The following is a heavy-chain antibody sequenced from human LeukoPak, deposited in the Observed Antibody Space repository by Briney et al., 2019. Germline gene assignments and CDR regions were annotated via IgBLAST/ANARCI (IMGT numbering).Heavy chain of an antibody. J-gene: IGHJ4*02. D-gene: IGHD3-10*01. V-gene: IGHV4-59*01. Sequence: SETLSLTCTVSRDSIATSYWAWIRQPPGKGLEWIAYIHNSGATSYNPSLESRVTISLDVSNNQFSLKLSSVTAADMAVYYCARDSPRITSGNFLYYFDYWGPGTLVIVSS. CDR3: ARDSPRITSGNFLYYFDY. CDR2: IHNSGAT. CDR1: RDSIATSY.